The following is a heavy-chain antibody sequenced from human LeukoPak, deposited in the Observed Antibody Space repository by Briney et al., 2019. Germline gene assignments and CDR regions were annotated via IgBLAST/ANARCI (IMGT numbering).Heavy chain of an antibody. J-gene: IGHJ4*02. V-gene: IGHV1-2*02. D-gene: IGHD3-22*01. Sequence: ASVKVSCKASGYTFTGYYMHWVRQAPGQGLEWMGWIDPTSGGTNYAQKFQGRVTLTRDTSISTAYMELRRLRSDDTAVYYCARPYDSSGNDLGYWGQGTLVTVSS. CDR1: GYTFTGYY. CDR2: IDPTSGGT. CDR3: ARPYDSSGNDLGY.